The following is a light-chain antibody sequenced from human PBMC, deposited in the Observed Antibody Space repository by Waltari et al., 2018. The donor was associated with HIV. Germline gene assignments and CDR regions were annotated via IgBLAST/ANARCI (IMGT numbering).Light chain of an antibody. CDR1: QPISSW. Sequence: DIQMTQSPSSLSASVGDRVIITSRASQPISSWLAWYQEKPGKAPKLLIYAASSLQGGVPSRFSGSGSGTDFTLTISSLHPEDFATYYCQQAHSLPPTFGGGTKVDIK. CDR2: AAS. J-gene: IGKJ4*01. V-gene: IGKV1-12*01. CDR3: QQAHSLPPT.